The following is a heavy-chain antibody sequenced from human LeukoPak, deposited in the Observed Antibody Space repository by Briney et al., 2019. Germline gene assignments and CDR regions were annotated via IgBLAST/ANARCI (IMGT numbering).Heavy chain of an antibody. CDR1: GDSMRSDSYF. D-gene: IGHD4-17*01. V-gene: IGHV4-61*02. CDR2: SYSSGNT. Sequence: SETLSLTRTVSGDSMRSDSYFWSWIRQPAGKGLEWIGRSYSSGNTYYNPSLESRVTISLDTPRNQFSLKVSSVTAADTAVYYCATARADYGDYNSFYYMDVWGKGTTVTVSS. J-gene: IGHJ6*03. CDR3: ATARADYGDYNSFYYMDV.